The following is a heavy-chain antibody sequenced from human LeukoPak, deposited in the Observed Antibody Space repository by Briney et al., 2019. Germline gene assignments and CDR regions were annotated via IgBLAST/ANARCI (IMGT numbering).Heavy chain of an antibody. CDR3: AANRPITMIVVVMLH. D-gene: IGHD3-22*01. J-gene: IGHJ4*02. Sequence: ASVKVSCKASGGTFSSYAISWVRQAPGQGLEWMGGIIPIFGTANYAQKFQGRVTITTDESTSTAYMELSSLRSEDTAVYYCAANRPITMIVVVMLHWGQGTLVTVSS. V-gene: IGHV1-69*05. CDR1: GGTFSSYA. CDR2: IIPIFGTA.